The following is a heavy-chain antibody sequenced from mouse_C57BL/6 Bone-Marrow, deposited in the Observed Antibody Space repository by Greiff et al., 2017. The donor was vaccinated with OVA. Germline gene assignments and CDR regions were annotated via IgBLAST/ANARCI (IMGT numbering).Heavy chain of an antibody. V-gene: IGHV1-82*01. D-gene: IGHD2-3*01. CDR2: IYPGDGDT. CDR1: GYAFSSSW. Sequence: VQLQQSGPELVKPGASVKISCKASGYAFSSSWMTWVKQRPGKGLEWIGRIYPGDGDTNYNGKFKGKATLTADKSSSTAYMQLSSLTSEDSAVYFGARHEDGYYASYFDYWGQGTTLTVSS. CDR3: ARHEDGYYASYFDY. J-gene: IGHJ2*01.